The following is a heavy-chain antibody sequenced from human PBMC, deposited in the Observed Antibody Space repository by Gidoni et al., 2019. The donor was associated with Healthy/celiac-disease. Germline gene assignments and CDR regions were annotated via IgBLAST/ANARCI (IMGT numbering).Heavy chain of an antibody. V-gene: IGHV3-9*01. CDR1: GFTFDDYA. CDR2: ISWNSGSI. Sequence: EVQLVESWGGLVQPGRSLRLSCAASGFTFDDYAMHWVRQAPGKGLEWVSGISWNSGSIGYADSVKGRFTISRDNAKNSLYLQMNSLRAEDTALYYCAKVASSGWPRGWYFDLWGRGTLVTVSS. CDR3: AKVASSGWPRGWYFDL. J-gene: IGHJ2*01. D-gene: IGHD6-19*01.